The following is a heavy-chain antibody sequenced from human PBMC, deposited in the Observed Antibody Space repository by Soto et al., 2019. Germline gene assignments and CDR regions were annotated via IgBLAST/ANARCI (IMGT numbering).Heavy chain of an antibody. D-gene: IGHD6-19*01. CDR3: VTWLSAHFDY. J-gene: IGHJ4*02. CDR2: IDGPTTNT. Sequence: LRLSFAASGFTFAHYAMMWARQAPGRGLEWVSTIDGPTTNTHYIDSVKGRFFISRDNAINTVYLQMNGLRAEDTAVYYCVTWLSAHFDYWGRGTLVTVSS. V-gene: IGHV3-23*05. CDR1: GFTFAHYA.